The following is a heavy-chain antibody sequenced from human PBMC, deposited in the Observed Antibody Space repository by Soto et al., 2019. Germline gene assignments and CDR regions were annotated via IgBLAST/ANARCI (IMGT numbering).Heavy chain of an antibody. Sequence: VGSLRLSCSASGFTFSSYAMHWVRQAPGKGLEYVSAISSNGGSTYYADSVKGRFTISRDNSKNTLYLQMSSLRAEDTAVYYCAKGTDASPFDYWGQGTLVTVSS. V-gene: IGHV3-64D*06. CDR1: GFTFSSYA. CDR2: ISSNGGST. D-gene: IGHD2-8*02. J-gene: IGHJ4*02. CDR3: AKGTDASPFDY.